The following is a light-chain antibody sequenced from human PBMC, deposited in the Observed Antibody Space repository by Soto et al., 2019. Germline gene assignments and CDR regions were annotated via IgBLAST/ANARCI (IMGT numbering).Light chain of an antibody. Sequence: QSALTQPPSASGSPGQSVTISCTGTSSDVGGYNYVSWYQQHPGKAPKLMISEVSKRPSGVPDPLSGSKSGNTASLTGSGLQAEDEADYYCSSFAGNNNLVFGGGTKLTVL. J-gene: IGLJ2*01. CDR3: SSFAGNNNLV. CDR2: EVS. V-gene: IGLV2-8*01. CDR1: SSDVGGYNY.